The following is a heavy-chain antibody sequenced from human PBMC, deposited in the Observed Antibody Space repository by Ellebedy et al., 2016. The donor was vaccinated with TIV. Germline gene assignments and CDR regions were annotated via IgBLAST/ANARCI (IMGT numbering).Heavy chain of an antibody. D-gene: IGHD3-9*01. CDR3: ASYDILTGYAVGYYYGMDV. V-gene: IGHV3-23*01. CDR1: GFTFSSYA. CDR2: ISGSGGST. J-gene: IGHJ6*02. Sequence: PGGSLRLSCAASGFTFSSYAMSWVRQAPGKGLEWVSAISGSGGSTYYADSVKGRFTISRDNSKNTLYLQMNSLRAEDTAVYYCASYDILTGYAVGYYYGMDVWGQGTTVTVSS.